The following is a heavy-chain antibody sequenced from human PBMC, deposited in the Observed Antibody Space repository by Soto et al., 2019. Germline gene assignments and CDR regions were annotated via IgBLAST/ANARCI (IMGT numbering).Heavy chain of an antibody. Sequence: SETLSLTCAVYGGSLSGYYWSWIRQPPGKGLEWIGEINHSGSTNYNPSLKSRVTISVDTSKNQFSLKLSSVTAADTAVYYCARGDCSGGSCYSFDPWGQGTLVTVSS. CDR3: ARGDCSGGSCYSFDP. CDR2: INHSGST. CDR1: GGSLSGYY. J-gene: IGHJ5*02. D-gene: IGHD2-15*01. V-gene: IGHV4-34*01.